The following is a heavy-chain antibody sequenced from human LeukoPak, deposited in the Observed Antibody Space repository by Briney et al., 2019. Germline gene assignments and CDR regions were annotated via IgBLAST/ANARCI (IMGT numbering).Heavy chain of an antibody. CDR3: GMSGDRVPLQDDVFDV. Sequence: GESLKISCKVSGYSFTSYCIGWVRQMPGKGLEWRVIIYPGDAGPTYSPSFQGQVTISVEKSIHPAYLQWSRLQASDTAMYYCGMSGDRVPLQDDVFDVWGQGTMVTVST. D-gene: IGHD1-26*01. V-gene: IGHV5-51*01. CDR2: IYPGDAGP. CDR1: GYSFTSYC. J-gene: IGHJ3*01.